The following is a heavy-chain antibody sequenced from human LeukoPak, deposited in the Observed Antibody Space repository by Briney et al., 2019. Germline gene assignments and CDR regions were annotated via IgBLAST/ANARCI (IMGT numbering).Heavy chain of an antibody. V-gene: IGHV3-33*01. J-gene: IGHJ3*02. D-gene: IGHD3-22*01. Sequence: GGSLRLSCAASGFTFSSYGMHWVRQAPGKGLEWVAVIWYDGSNKYYADSVKGRFTISRDNSKNTLYLQMNSLRAEDTAVYYCAREDSSGCAFDIWGQGTMVTVSS. CDR2: IWYDGSNK. CDR3: AREDSSGCAFDI. CDR1: GFTFSSYG.